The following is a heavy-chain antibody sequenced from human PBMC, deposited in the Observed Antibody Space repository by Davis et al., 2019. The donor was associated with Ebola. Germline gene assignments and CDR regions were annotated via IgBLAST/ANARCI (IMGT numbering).Heavy chain of an antibody. J-gene: IGHJ4*02. Sequence: PGGSLRLSCAASGFTFSSYSMNWVRQAPGKGLEWVAVISYDGSNKYYADSVKGRFTISRDNSKNTLYLQMNSLRAEDTAVYYCTRSWEYWGQGTLVTVSS. D-gene: IGHD3-10*01. CDR1: GFTFSSYS. V-gene: IGHV3-30*03. CDR3: TRSWEY. CDR2: ISYDGSNK.